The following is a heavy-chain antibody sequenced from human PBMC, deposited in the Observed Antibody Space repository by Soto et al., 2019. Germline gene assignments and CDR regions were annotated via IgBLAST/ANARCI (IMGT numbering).Heavy chain of an antibody. Sequence: PGESLKISCKGSGYSFTSYWISWVRQMPGKGLEWMGRIDPSDSYTTYSPSFQGHVTMSADKSISTAYLQWSSLKASDTAMYYCTREMTREFYFDYWGQGIPVTVSS. J-gene: IGHJ4*02. CDR2: IDPSDSYT. CDR3: TREMTREFYFDY. CDR1: GYSFTSYW. V-gene: IGHV5-10-1*01. D-gene: IGHD2-21*02.